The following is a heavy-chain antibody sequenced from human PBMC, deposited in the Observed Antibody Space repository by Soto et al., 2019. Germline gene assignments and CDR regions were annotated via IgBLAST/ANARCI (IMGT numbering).Heavy chain of an antibody. V-gene: IGHV4-31*03. J-gene: IGHJ4*02. Sequence: QVQLQESGPGQVKPSETLSLTCSVSAGFLLRGGSYWSWIRQFPGKGLEFIGYIYAGGGTYYTPSLKSRVSISVDTSKNQFSLKLFSVNVADTAAYYCARGYYGSGSYFQAYYDNWGQGTLVTVSS. CDR3: ARGYYGSGSYFQAYYDN. CDR1: AGFLLRGGSY. D-gene: IGHD3-10*01. CDR2: IYAGGGT.